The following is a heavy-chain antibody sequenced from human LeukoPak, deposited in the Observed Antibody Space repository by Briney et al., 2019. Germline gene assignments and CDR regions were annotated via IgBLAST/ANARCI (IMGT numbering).Heavy chain of an antibody. CDR1: GFTFSSYG. V-gene: IGHV3-23*01. D-gene: IGHD6-19*01. Sequence: GRSLRLSCAASGFTFSSYGMHWVRQAPGKGLEWVSAISGSGGSTYYADSVKGRFTISRDNSKNTLYLQMNSLRAEDTAVYYCAKETSIAVAGTRYFDYWGQGTLVTVSS. J-gene: IGHJ4*02. CDR3: AKETSIAVAGTRYFDY. CDR2: ISGSGGST.